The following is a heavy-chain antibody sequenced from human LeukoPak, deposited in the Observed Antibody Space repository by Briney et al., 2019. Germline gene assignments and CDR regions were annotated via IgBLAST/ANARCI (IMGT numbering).Heavy chain of an antibody. V-gene: IGHV3-74*01. D-gene: IGHD3-10*01. CDR1: GFTFSSYW. Sequence: GGSLRLSCAASGFTFSSYWMHWVRQAPGKGLVWVSRINSDGSSTSYADSVKGRFTISRDNAKNTLYLQMNSLRAEDTAVYYCASGRICFGELLDDYWGQGTLVTVSS. J-gene: IGHJ4*02. CDR2: INSDGSST. CDR3: ASGRICFGELLDDY.